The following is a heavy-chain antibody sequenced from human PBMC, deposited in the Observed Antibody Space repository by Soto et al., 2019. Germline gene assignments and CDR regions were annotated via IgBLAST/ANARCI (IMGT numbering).Heavy chain of an antibody. CDR1: GFTFSNYG. Sequence: QVQLVESGGGVVQPGRSLRLSCAASGFTFSNYGMYWVRQAPGKGLEWVAIIWYDGSNKYYADSVKGRFTISRDNSKNTLYLQMNSLRAEDTAVYYCARDLKGSTGWNRFDYWGQGTLVTVSS. V-gene: IGHV3-33*01. D-gene: IGHD1-1*01. CDR2: IWYDGSNK. J-gene: IGHJ4*02. CDR3: ARDLKGSTGWNRFDY.